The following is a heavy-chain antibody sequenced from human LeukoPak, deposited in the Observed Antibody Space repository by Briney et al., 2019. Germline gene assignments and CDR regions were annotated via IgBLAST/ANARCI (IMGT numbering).Heavy chain of an antibody. CDR2: IYYSGST. J-gene: IGHJ4*02. Sequence: SETLSLTCTVSGGSISSYYWSWIRQPPGKGLEWIGYIYYSGSTNYNPSLKSRVTISVDTSKNQFSLRLASVTAADTAIYYCANADTEDYFDYWGQGALVTVSS. CDR1: GGSISSYY. V-gene: IGHV4-59*08. CDR3: ANADTEDYFDY. D-gene: IGHD3-16*01.